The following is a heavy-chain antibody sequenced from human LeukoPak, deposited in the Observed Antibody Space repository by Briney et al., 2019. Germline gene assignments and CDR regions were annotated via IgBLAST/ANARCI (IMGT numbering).Heavy chain of an antibody. J-gene: IGHJ4*02. CDR2: IRYDGSNK. V-gene: IGHV3-30*02. CDR3: ARGPGYGHYFDY. D-gene: IGHD5-12*01. Sequence: PGGSLRLSCAASGFIFSSYGMHWVRQAPGKGLDWVAFIRYDGSNKYYADSVKGRFTISRDNARYSLYLQMNSLGDEDTAVYYCARGPGYGHYFDYWGQGALVTVSS. CDR1: GFIFSSYG.